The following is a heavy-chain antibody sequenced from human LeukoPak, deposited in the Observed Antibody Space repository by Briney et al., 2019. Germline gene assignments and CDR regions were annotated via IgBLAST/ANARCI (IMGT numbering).Heavy chain of an antibody. CDR2: IYYSGSS. CDR1: GGSISGSTYY. Sequence: SETLSLTCTLSGGSISGSTYYCGWIRQPPGKGLEWIGNIYYSGSSYYNPSLKSRLTISVDTSKNQFSLSLTSVTAADTAVYYCSRLGIVPAGNIDCWGQGTLVTVSS. D-gene: IGHD2-2*01. J-gene: IGHJ4*02. V-gene: IGHV4-39*01. CDR3: SRLGIVPAGNIDC.